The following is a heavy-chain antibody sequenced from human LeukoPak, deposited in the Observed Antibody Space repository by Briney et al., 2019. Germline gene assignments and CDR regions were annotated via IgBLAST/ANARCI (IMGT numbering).Heavy chain of an antibody. Sequence: SATLSLTCTVSGGSISSGGYYWSWIRQHPGKGLEWIGYIYYSGSTYYNPSLKSRVTISVATSKNQFSLKLTSVTAADTAVYYCARVPSQCYYYGMDVWGQGTTVTVSS. J-gene: IGHJ6*02. V-gene: IGHV4-31*03. CDR1: GGSISSGGYY. CDR2: IYYSGST. CDR3: ARVPSQCYYYGMDV.